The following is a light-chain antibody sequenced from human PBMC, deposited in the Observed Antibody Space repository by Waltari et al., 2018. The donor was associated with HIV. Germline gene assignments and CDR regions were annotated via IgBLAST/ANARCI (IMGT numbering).Light chain of an antibody. CDR2: GKN. V-gene: IGLV1-44*01. CDR1: SSNIGSNT. J-gene: IGLJ2*01. CDR3: ASWDDSLNGPV. Sequence: QSVLTQPPSTSGTPGQRVTISCSGSSSNIGSNTVRWFQQLPGKAPKVLIYGKNQRPSVVPDRFSGSKSGTSASLAIGGLQSEDEADYYCASWDDSLNGPVFGGGTTLTVL.